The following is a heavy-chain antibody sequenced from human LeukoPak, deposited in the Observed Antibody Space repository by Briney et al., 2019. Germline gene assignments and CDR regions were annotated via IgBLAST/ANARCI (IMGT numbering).Heavy chain of an antibody. CDR3: AKARRIQLWLS. Sequence: GGSLRLSCAASGFTFSNFGMHWVRQAPGKGLEWVAFIRFDGTSEFYADSVKARFTISRDNSKNTLYLQMNSLRAEDTAVYYCAKARRIQLWLSWGQGTLVTVSS. CDR1: GFTFSNFG. D-gene: IGHD5-18*01. J-gene: IGHJ5*02. CDR2: IRFDGTSE. V-gene: IGHV3-30*02.